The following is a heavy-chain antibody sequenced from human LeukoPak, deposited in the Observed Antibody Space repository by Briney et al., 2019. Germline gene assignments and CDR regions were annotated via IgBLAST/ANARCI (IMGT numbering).Heavy chain of an antibody. CDR3: ARQLRYYYDSSGYYFDY. D-gene: IGHD3-22*01. CDR2: IYYSGST. CDR1: GDSISSSSYY. Sequence: SETLSLTCTVSGDSISSSSYYWAWIRQPPGKGLEWIGSIYYSGSTYYNPSLKSRVTIFVDTSKNQFSLKLSSVTAADTAVYYCARQLRYYYDSSGYYFDYWGQGTLVTVSS. V-gene: IGHV4-39*01. J-gene: IGHJ4*02.